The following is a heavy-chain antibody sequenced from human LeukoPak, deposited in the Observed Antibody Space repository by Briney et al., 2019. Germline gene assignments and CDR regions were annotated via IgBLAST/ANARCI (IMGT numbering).Heavy chain of an antibody. V-gene: IGHV1-2*02. J-gene: IGHJ5*02. CDR2: IKTNSGDT. CDR3: GRGDKTFDP. CDR1: GYTFTGYY. Sequence: ASVKVSCKASGYTFTGYYIHWVRQAPGQGLEWMGCIKTNSGDTNYAQKFQGGLTMTRDTSINTAYMELSSLRSDDTAVYYWGRGDKTFDPWGQGTLVTVSS.